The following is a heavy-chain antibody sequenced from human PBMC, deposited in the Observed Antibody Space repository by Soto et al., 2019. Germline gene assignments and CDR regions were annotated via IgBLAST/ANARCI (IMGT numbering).Heavy chain of an antibody. Sequence: QVQLVESGGGVVQPGRSLRLSCAASGFTFSSYGMHWVRQAPGKGLEWVAVISYDGRNKNYADSVKGRFTISRDNSKNSLYLQMNSLRAEDTAVYYCAKDRGIEVTTRFLDYWGQGTLVTVSS. V-gene: IGHV3-30*18. J-gene: IGHJ4*02. CDR1: GFTFSSYG. D-gene: IGHD4-17*01. CDR2: ISYDGRNK. CDR3: AKDRGIEVTTRFLDY.